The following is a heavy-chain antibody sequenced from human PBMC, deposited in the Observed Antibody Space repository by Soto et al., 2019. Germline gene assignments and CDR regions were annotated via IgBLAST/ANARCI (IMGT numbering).Heavy chain of an antibody. CDR3: VRHQNSNYVNYFDP. CDR1: GFTFRDYY. Sequence: SGGSLRLSCAGSGFTFRDYYMGWFRQAPGKGLEWVSYISSSGSTTYYAASVKGRFPISRDNATNSLYLQMTSLRAEDTAIYYCVRHQNSNYVNYFDPWGQGTLVTVSS. CDR2: ISSSGSTT. V-gene: IGHV3-11*01. D-gene: IGHD4-4*01. J-gene: IGHJ5*02.